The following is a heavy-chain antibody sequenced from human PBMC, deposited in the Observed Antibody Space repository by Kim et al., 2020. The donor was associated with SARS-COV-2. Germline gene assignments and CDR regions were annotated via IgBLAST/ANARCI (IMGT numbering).Heavy chain of an antibody. CDR2: TYYRSKWYN. V-gene: IGHV6-1*01. CDR1: GDSVSSNSAA. Sequence: SQTLSLTCTISGDSVSSNSAAWHWIRQSPSSGFEWLGKTYYRSKWYNDYAVSVKSRIAINPDTSKNQFSLQLNSVTPEDTAVYYCARGSGGSSWFWGQGTLVTVSS. D-gene: IGHD6-13*01. J-gene: IGHJ4*02. CDR3: ARGSGGSSWF.